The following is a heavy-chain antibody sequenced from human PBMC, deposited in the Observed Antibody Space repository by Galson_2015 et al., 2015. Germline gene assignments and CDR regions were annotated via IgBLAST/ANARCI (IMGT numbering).Heavy chain of an antibody. Sequence: QSGAEVKKPGESLKISCKGSGYSFTSYWIGWVRQMPGKGLEWMGIIYPGDSDTRYSPSFQGQVTISADKSISTAYLQWSSLKASDTAMYYCARQVVGGSDFWSGYSPEYYFDYWGQGTLVTVSS. V-gene: IGHV5-51*01. J-gene: IGHJ4*02. CDR2: IYPGDSDT. CDR3: ARQVVGGSDFWSGYSPEYYFDY. CDR1: GYSFTSYW. D-gene: IGHD3-3*01.